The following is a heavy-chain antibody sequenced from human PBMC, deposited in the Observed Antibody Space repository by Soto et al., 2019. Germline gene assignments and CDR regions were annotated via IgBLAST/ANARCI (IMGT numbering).Heavy chain of an antibody. V-gene: IGHV4-59*01. CDR1: GGSISSYY. CDR3: AAGLLWFGEFRNDY. Sequence: PSETLSLTCTVSGGSISSYYWSWIRQPPGKGLEWIGYIYYSGSTNYNPSLKSRVTISVDTSKNQFPLKLSSVTAADTAVYYCAAGLLWFGEFRNDYWGQGTLVTVSS. D-gene: IGHD3-10*01. J-gene: IGHJ4*02. CDR2: IYYSGST.